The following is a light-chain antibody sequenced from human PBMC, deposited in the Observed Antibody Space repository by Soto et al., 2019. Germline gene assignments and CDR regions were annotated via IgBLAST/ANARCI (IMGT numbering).Light chain of an antibody. Sequence: QSVLTQPPSVSGAPGQRVTISCPGSSSNIGAGYDVHWYQQLPGTAPKLLIYANNNRPSGVPDRFSGSKSGTSASLAITGLQAEDEADYYCQSYDSSLSAVVFGGGTKLTVL. J-gene: IGLJ2*01. CDR3: QSYDSSLSAVV. CDR1: SSNIGAGYD. CDR2: ANN. V-gene: IGLV1-40*01.